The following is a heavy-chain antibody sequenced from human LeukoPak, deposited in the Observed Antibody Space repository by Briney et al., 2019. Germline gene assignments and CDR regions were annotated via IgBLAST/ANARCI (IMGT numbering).Heavy chain of an antibody. CDR1: GYTFTGCY. J-gene: IGHJ4*02. CDR3: APIAALRGLDY. V-gene: IGHV1-2*02. D-gene: IGHD6-6*01. CDR2: INPNSGGT. Sequence: GASVKVSCKASGYTFTGCYMHWVRQAPGQGLEWMGWINPNSGGTNYAQKFQGRVTMTRDTSISTAYMELSRLRSDDTAVHYCAPIAALRGLDYWGQGTLVTVSS.